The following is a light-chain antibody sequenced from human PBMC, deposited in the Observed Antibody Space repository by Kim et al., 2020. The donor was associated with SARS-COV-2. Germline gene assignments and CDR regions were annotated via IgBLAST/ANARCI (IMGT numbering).Light chain of an antibody. CDR2: DAS. Sequence: SLSPGERATLSCRASQSVSSSLAWYQQKPGQAPRLLIYDASNRATGVPARFSGSGSGTDFSLTISSLEPEDFAVYYCQQRSHWWTFGQGTKVEIK. J-gene: IGKJ1*01. V-gene: IGKV3-11*01. CDR1: QSVSSS. CDR3: QQRSHWWT.